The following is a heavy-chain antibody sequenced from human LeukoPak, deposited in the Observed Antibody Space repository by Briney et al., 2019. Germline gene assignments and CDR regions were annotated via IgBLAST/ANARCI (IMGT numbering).Heavy chain of an antibody. CDR3: ARDYNSYYYDSSGYYFSFPGGWFDP. CDR1: GYTFTSYG. CDR2: ISAYNDNT. J-gene: IGHJ5*02. Sequence: ASATVSFMSSGYTFTSYGISWVRQAPGQGLEWMGWISAYNDNTNYAQKLQGRVTLTTNTSTSTAYMELRSLRSDATSVYYCARDYNSYYYDSSGYYFSFPGGWFDPWGRGTRVTVSS. V-gene: IGHV1-18*01. D-gene: IGHD3-22*01.